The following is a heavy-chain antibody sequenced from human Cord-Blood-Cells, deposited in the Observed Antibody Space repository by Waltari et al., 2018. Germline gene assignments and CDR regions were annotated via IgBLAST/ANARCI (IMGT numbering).Heavy chain of an antibody. Sequence: QVQLQQWGAGLLKPSETLSLTCAVYGRSFSGYYWSWIRQPPGKGLEWIGESNHSGSTNYNPSLKSRVTISVDTFKNQFSLKLSSVTAADTAVYYCARHALGGNCSGGSCYFDYWGQGTLVTVSS. CDR1: GRSFSGYY. CDR2: SNHSGST. CDR3: ARHALGGNCSGGSCYFDY. V-gene: IGHV4-34*01. D-gene: IGHD2-15*01. J-gene: IGHJ4*02.